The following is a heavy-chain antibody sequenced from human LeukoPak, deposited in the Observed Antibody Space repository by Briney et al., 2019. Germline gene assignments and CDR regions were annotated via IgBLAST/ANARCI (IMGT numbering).Heavy chain of an antibody. CDR2: ISSDESNK. Sequence: GGSLRLSCAASGFTFNNYAIHWVRQAPGKGLEWVAIISSDESNKKYAESVKGRFTISRDNSKNTLYLQMNSLKTEDTAVYYCTTTPHYGDLDYWGQGTLVTVSS. CDR3: TTTPHYGDLDY. CDR1: GFTFNNYA. V-gene: IGHV3-30*04. D-gene: IGHD4-17*01. J-gene: IGHJ4*02.